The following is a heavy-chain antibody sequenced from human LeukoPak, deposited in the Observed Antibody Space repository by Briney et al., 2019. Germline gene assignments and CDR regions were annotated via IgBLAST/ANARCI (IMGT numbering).Heavy chain of an antibody. CDR2: ITPSGDAT. J-gene: IGHJ4*02. Sequence: EGSLRLSCAASGFTFSSYSMTCVRQAPGKGLEWVSSITPSGDATYYADSVRGRFTISRDNSKNTLYVQMNSLRAEDTAVYYCARATSGRTYDYWGQGTLVTVTS. D-gene: IGHD1-1*01. CDR1: GFTFSSYS. CDR3: ARATSGRTYDY. V-gene: IGHV3-23*01.